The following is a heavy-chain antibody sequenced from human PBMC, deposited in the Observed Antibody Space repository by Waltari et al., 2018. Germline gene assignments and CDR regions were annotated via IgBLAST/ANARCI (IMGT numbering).Heavy chain of an antibody. J-gene: IGHJ4*02. CDR1: GYSFTSYW. CDR3: ARAAAGAYYCDC. V-gene: IGHV5-51*01. CDR2: IYPGDSDP. Sequence: EVQLVQSGAGVKKPGESRRSSCKGSGYSFTSYWIGWVRQRPGKGLEWMGIIYPGDSDPRCSPTVQGQATLAADTSIRTAYLQRSSRKASDTATYYCARAAAGAYYCDCWGQGTLVTVSS. D-gene: IGHD6-13*01.